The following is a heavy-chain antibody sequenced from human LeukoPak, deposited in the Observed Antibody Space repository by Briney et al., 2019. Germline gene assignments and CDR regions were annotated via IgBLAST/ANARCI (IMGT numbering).Heavy chain of an antibody. D-gene: IGHD3-16*01. CDR3: ARNWGAGHPINFDY. CDR1: GYTFTSYG. Sequence: ASVKVSCKASGYTFTSYGTSWVRQAPGQGLEWMGWISAYNGNTNYAQKFQGRVTMTTDTSTNTAYMDLRRLRSDDTAVYYCARNWGAGHPINFDYWGQGTLVTVSS. CDR2: ISAYNGNT. J-gene: IGHJ4*02. V-gene: IGHV1-18*01.